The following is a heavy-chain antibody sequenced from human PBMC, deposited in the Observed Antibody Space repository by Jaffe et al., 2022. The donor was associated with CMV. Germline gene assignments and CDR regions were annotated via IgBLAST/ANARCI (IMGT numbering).Heavy chain of an antibody. CDR1: GFTFSSYS. Sequence: EVQLVESGGGLVKPGGSLRLSCAASGFTFSSYSMNWVRQAPGKGLEWVSSISSSSSYIYYADSVKGRFTISRDNAKNSLYLQMNSLRAEDTAVYYCASHVPGGYSLAPFDYWGQGTLVTVSS. CDR2: ISSSSSYI. J-gene: IGHJ4*02. D-gene: IGHD5-18*01. CDR3: ASHVPGGYSLAPFDY. V-gene: IGHV3-21*01.